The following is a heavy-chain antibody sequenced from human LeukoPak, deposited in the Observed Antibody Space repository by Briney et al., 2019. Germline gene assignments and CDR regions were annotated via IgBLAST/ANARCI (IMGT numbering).Heavy chain of an antibody. CDR3: AKGSYYYDTSGYFDS. D-gene: IGHD3-22*01. CDR2: TKGNGGST. V-gene: IGHV3-23*01. Sequence: QSGGSLRLSCAASGFTFTDYAMNWVRQAPGKGLEWVASTKGNGGSTNYTDSVKDRFTISRDNSKNTVYLQMHSLRADDTAVYYCAKGSYYYDTSGYFDSWGHGALVTVSS. CDR1: GFTFTDYA. J-gene: IGHJ4*01.